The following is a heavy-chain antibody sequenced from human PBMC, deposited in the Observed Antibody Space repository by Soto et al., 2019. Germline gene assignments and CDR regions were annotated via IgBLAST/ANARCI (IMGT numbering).Heavy chain of an antibody. Sequence: ASVKVSCKASGYTFTSYDINWVRQATGQGLEWMGWMNPNSGNTGYAQKFQGRVTMTRNTSISTAHMELSSLRSEDTAVYYCARGLNGARSINYYYMDVWGKGTTVTVSS. D-gene: IGHD2-8*01. J-gene: IGHJ6*03. CDR3: ARGLNGARSINYYYMDV. CDR1: GYTFTSYD. V-gene: IGHV1-8*01. CDR2: MNPNSGNT.